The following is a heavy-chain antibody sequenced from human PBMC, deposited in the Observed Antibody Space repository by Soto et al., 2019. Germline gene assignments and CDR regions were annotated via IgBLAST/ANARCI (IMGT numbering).Heavy chain of an antibody. CDR3: AGSIAAAGTGDYYYYYGMDV. Sequence: GDSLKISCKGSGYSFTSYWIGWVRQMPGKGLEWMGIIYPGDSDTRYSPSFQGQVTISADKSISTAYLQWSSLKASDTAMYYCAGSIAAAGTGDYYYYYGMDVWGQGTTVTVSS. CDR1: GYSFTSYW. J-gene: IGHJ6*02. CDR2: IYPGDSDT. D-gene: IGHD6-13*01. V-gene: IGHV5-51*01.